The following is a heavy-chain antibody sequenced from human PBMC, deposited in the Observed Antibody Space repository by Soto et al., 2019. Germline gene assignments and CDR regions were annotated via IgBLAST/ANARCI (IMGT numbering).Heavy chain of an antibody. V-gene: IGHV4-59*01. CDR2: VYYSGSA. CDR1: GGSISSYY. J-gene: IGHJ6*02. CDR3: VRDCPLGSGYDGGMRYYYYGMDV. D-gene: IGHD5-12*01. Sequence: SETLSLTCTVSGGSISSYYWSWIRQPPGKGLEWIGYVYYSGSANYNPSLKSRVTISVDTSKNQFSLKLSSVTAADTAVYYCVRDCPLGSGYDGGMRYYYYGMDVWGQGTTVTVSS.